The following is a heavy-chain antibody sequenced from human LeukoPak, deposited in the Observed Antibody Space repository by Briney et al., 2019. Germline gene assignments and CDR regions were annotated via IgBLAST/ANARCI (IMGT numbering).Heavy chain of an antibody. J-gene: IGHJ6*02. D-gene: IGHD3-9*01. CDR3: ARLTPYYDILTGYPSGYGIDV. Sequence: ASETLSLTCTVSGGSISSYYWSWIRQPPGKGLEWIGYIYYSGSTNYNPSLKSRVTISVDTSKNQFSLKLSSVTAADTAVYYCARLTPYYDILTGYPSGYGIDVWGQGTTVTVSS. V-gene: IGHV4-59*08. CDR2: IYYSGST. CDR1: GGSISSYY.